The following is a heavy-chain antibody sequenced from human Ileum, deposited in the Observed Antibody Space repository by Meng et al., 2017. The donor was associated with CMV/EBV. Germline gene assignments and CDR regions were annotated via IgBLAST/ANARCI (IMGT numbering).Heavy chain of an antibody. V-gene: IGHV4-39*07. CDR3: AREWEWKIVSTFDY. Sequence: GPGSAKHSESLSLTASVLCGSLSSSSSYCVWVRQSPVKGLELIGITHYSGTTYYNPSLMGRVTISVDTSKNQFSLKLRSLTAADTAVYYCAREWEWKIVSTFDYWGQGTLVTVSS. J-gene: IGHJ4*02. CDR1: CGSLSSSSSY. D-gene: IGHD5/OR15-5a*01. CDR2: THYSGTT.